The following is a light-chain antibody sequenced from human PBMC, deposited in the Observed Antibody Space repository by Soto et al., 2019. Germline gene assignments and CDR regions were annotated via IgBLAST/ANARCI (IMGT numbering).Light chain of an antibody. CDR1: QTISSW. J-gene: IGKJ1*01. CDR3: QHTFRSPRR. Sequence: DIQMTQSPSTLSGSVGDRVTITCRASQTISSWLAWYQQKPGKAPKLLIYKASTLKSGVPSRFSGSGSGTEFTLTINSLQADDFAIYYCQHTFRSPRRFGQGTKVDIK. CDR2: KAS. V-gene: IGKV1-5*03.